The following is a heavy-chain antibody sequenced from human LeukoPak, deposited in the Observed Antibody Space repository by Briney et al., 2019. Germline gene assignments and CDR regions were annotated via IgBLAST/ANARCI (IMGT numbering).Heavy chain of an antibody. CDR1: GYTFTGYY. J-gene: IGHJ6*03. V-gene: IGHV1-2*02. CDR2: IKPNSGGT. CDR3: AKGIAARGAQTGGYMDV. D-gene: IGHD6-6*01. Sequence: ASVKVSCKASGYTFTGYYIHWVRQAPGQGLEWMGWIKPNSGGTNYAQKFQGRVTMTRDTSISTAYMELSRLRAEDMALYYCAKGIAARGAQTGGYMDVWGKGTTVTVSS.